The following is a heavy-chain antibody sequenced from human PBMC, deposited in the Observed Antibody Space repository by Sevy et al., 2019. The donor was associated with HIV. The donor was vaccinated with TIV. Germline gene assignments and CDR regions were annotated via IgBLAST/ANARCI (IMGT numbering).Heavy chain of an antibody. CDR1: GFTFSSYR. D-gene: IGHD1-1*01. CDR3: ARAVLEISTWRSDY. J-gene: IGHJ4*02. Sequence: GGSLRLSCAASGFTFSSYRVTWVRQAPGKGLEWVSCISSNSAYINYADSVKGRFTISRDNAKNLLYLQMDSLGAGDTAVYYCARAVLEISTWRSDYWGQGTQVTVSS. CDR2: ISSNSAYI. V-gene: IGHV3-21*01.